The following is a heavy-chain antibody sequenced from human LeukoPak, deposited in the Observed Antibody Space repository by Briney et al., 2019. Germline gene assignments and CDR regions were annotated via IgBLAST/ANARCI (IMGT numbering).Heavy chain of an antibody. CDR1: GFTFSSYS. CDR2: ISSSSGYI. J-gene: IGHJ6*03. D-gene: IGHD1-20*01. Sequence: PGGSLRLSCAASGFTFSSYSMNWVRQAPGRGLEWVSSISSSSGYIYYADPVKGRFTISRDNAKNSLYLQMNSLRAEDTAVYYCAREWVRNNWNDANYYYYMDVWGKGTTVTVSS. CDR3: AREWVRNNWNDANYYYYMDV. V-gene: IGHV3-21*01.